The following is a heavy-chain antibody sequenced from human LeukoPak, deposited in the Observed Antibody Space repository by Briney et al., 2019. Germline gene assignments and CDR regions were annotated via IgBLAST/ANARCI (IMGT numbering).Heavy chain of an antibody. J-gene: IGHJ6*03. CDR1: GFTFSSYW. V-gene: IGHV3-7*01. Sequence: PGGSLRLSCAASGFTFSSYWMSWVRQAPGKGLEWVANIKQDGSEKYYVDSVKGRFTISRDNAKNSLYLQMNSLRAEDTAVYYCARVQEGQQLVLPYYYYYMDVWGKGTTVTVSS. CDR2: IKQDGSEK. D-gene: IGHD6-13*01. CDR3: ARVQEGQQLVLPYYYYYMDV.